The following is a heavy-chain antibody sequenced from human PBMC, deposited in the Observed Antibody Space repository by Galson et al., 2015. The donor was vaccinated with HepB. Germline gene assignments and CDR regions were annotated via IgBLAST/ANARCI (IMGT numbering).Heavy chain of an antibody. J-gene: IGHJ5*02. V-gene: IGHV3-20*04. CDR2: INWNGGST. CDR1: GFTFDDYG. D-gene: IGHD3-9*01. CDR3: ARDHSDILTGYYRGQFDP. Sequence: SLRLSCAASGFTFDDYGMSWVRQAPGKGLEWVSGINWNGGSTGYADSVKGRFTISGDNAKNSLYLQMNSLRAEDTALYYCARDHSDILTGYYRGQFDPWGQGTLVTVSS.